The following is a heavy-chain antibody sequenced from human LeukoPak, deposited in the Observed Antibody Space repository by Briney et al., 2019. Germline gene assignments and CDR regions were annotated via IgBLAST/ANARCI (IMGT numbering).Heavy chain of an antibody. D-gene: IGHD3-3*01. Sequence: PSETLSLTCTVSGGSVSSGSYYWSWIRQPPGKGLEWIGYIYYSGSTNYNPSLKSRVTISVDTSKNQSSLKLSSVTAADTAVYYCARESSVSTIFGVVTNYYYYGMDVWGQGTTVTVSS. J-gene: IGHJ6*02. CDR2: IYYSGST. V-gene: IGHV4-61*01. CDR3: ARESSVSTIFGVVTNYYYYGMDV. CDR1: GGSVSSGSYY.